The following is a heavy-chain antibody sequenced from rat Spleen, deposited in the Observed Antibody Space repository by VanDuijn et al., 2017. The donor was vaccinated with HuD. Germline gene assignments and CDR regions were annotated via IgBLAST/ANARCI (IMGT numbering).Heavy chain of an antibody. CDR2: ISSGGGGT. CDR3: VRHGYTRYYFDY. CDR1: GFTFSDYA. V-gene: IGHV5-17*01. D-gene: IGHD1-9*01. Sequence: EVQLVESGGGLVQPGRSLKISCAASGFTFSDYAMAWVRQAPKKGLEWVASISSGGGGTYYAESVEGRFTISRDNVKSTLYLQMDSLRSEDTASYYCVRHGYTRYYFDYWGQGVMVTVSS. J-gene: IGHJ2*01.